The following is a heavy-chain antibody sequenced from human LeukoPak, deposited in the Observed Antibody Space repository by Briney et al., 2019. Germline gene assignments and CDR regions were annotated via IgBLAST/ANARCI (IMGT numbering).Heavy chain of an antibody. CDR2: FLYTGTT. V-gene: IGHV4-59*01. CDR1: GGSISNYY. J-gene: IGHJ4*02. Sequence: SETLSLTCTVSGGSISNYYWSWVRQPPGKGLEWIGTFLYTGTTSYNPSLKSRVTISVDTSKNQFSLKLTSVTAADTAVYYCARGGDFEIDYWGQGILVTVSS. D-gene: IGHD3-16*01. CDR3: ARGGDFEIDY.